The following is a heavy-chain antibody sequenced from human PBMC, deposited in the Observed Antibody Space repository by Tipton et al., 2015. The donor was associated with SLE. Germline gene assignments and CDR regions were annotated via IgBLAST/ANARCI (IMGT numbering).Heavy chain of an antibody. D-gene: IGHD6-13*01. CDR3: ARVVAAAGTAFAI. J-gene: IGHJ3*02. Sequence: QLVQSGAEVKKPGASVKVSCKASGYTFTGYYMHWVRQAPGQGLEWMGWINPNSGGTNYAQKFQGRVTMTRDTSISTAYMELSRLRSDDTAVYYCARVVAAAGTAFAIWCQGTMVTVSS. V-gene: IGHV1-2*02. CDR2: INPNSGGT. CDR1: GYTFTGYY.